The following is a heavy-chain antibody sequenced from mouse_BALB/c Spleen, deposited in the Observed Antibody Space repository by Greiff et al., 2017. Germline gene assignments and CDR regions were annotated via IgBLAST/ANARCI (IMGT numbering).Heavy chain of an antibody. CDR2: IDPANGNT. D-gene: IGHD2-1*01. CDR3: GYGNQFAY. Sequence: EVKLMESGAELVKPGASVKLSCTASGFNIKDTYMHWVKQRPEQGLEWIGRIDPANGNTKYDPKFQGKATITADTSSNTAYLQLSSLTSEDTAVYYCGYGNQFAYWGQGTLVTVAA. V-gene: IGHV14-3*02. CDR1: GFNIKDTY. J-gene: IGHJ3*01.